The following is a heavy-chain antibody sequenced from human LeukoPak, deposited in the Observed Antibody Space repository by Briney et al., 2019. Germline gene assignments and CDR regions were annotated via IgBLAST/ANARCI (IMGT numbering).Heavy chain of an antibody. CDR3: ARIYGSNGGAFDI. Sequence: ASVRVSCKASGYTFTDYYMHWVRPAPGQGLEWMGWINPNSGGTNYAQKFQGRVTMTRDTSISTAYMEMSRLRSDDTTVYYCARIYGSNGGAFDIWGQGTGVTVSS. D-gene: IGHD4-23*01. CDR1: GYTFTDYY. J-gene: IGHJ3*02. CDR2: INPNSGGT. V-gene: IGHV1-2*02.